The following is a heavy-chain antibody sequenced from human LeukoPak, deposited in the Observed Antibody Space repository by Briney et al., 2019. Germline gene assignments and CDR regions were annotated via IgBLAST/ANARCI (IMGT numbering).Heavy chain of an antibody. D-gene: IGHD5-24*01. CDR2: AYYSGST. J-gene: IGHJ4*02. CDR3: ARERRDGYKVYFDY. V-gene: IGHV4-59*01. Sequence: SETLSLTCTVSGDSIRSYYWSWIRQPPGKGLEWIGYAYYSGSTNYNPSLKSRVTISVDTSKNQFSLRLSSVTAADTAVYYCARERRDGYKVYFDYWGQGTLVTVSS. CDR1: GDSIRSYY.